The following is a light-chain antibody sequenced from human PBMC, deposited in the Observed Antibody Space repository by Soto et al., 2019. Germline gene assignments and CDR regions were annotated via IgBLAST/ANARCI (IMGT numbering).Light chain of an antibody. Sequence: EMVLTQSPGTLALSPGERATLSCRASQSGSSSYLAWYQQKPGQSHRLLIDGASSRATGIPDRFSGSGSGTDFNLTISRLEPEDFAVYYCNQYGSSPYTFGQGTKLEIK. CDR2: GAS. V-gene: IGKV3-20*01. CDR1: QSGSSSY. J-gene: IGKJ2*01. CDR3: NQYGSSPYT.